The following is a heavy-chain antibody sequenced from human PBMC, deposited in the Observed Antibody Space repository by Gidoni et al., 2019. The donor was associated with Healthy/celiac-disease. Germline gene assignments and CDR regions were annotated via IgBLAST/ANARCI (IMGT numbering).Heavy chain of an antibody. CDR2: INHSGST. V-gene: IGHV4-34*01. J-gene: IGHJ4*02. Sequence: QVQLQQWGAGLLKPSETLSLTCAVYSGSFSGYYWSWIRQPPGKGLEWIGEINHSGSTNYNPSLKSRVTISVDTSKNQFSLKLSSVTAADTAVYYCARHNGGYRSSGWYGGFDYWGQGTLVTVSS. D-gene: IGHD6-19*01. CDR1: SGSFSGYY. CDR3: ARHNGGYRSSGWYGGFDY.